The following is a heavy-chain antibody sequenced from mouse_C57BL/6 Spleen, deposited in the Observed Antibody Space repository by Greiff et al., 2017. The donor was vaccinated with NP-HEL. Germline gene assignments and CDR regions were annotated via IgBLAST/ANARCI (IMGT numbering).Heavy chain of an antibody. CDR1: GFTFTDYY. J-gene: IGHJ4*01. D-gene: IGHD2-5*01. CDR3: ARYRDYSNTGMDY. Sequence: EVKLVESGGGLVQPGGSLSLSCAASGFTFTDYYMSWVRQPPGKALEWLGFIRNKANGYTTEYSASVKGRFTISRDNSQSILYLQMNALRAEDSATYYCARYRDYSNTGMDYWGQGPSVTVSS. CDR2: IRNKANGYTT. V-gene: IGHV7-3*01.